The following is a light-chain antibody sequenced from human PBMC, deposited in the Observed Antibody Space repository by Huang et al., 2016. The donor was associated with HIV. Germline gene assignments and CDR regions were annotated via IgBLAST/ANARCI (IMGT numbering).Light chain of an antibody. CDR3: MQGLQTRIT. CDR2: SAY. CDR1: ESLLHSNGYNY. V-gene: IGKV2-28*01. J-gene: IGKJ5*01. Sequence: DIVMTQSPRSLSVTPGEPASISCRSDESLLHSNGYNYLEWYEQKPGQTPQLLIYSAYNRASGVPDRFSGRGSGTDFTLNISSVEADDVGIYYCMQGLQTRITFGQGTRLEIK.